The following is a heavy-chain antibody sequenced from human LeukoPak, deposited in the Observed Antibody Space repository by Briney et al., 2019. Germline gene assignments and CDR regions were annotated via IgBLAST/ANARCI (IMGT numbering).Heavy chain of an antibody. CDR2: IYDSGRI. V-gene: IGHV3-53*01. Sequence: GGSLRLSCAASGFTFSSYSMNWVRQAPGKGLEWVSVIYDSGRIYYADSVKGRFTISRDNSKNTLYLQMNSLRVEDTALFYWQKTAYEILTGSYFDFWGQGTLVTVSS. J-gene: IGHJ4*02. CDR3: QKTAYEILTGSYFDF. CDR1: GFTFSSYS. D-gene: IGHD3-9*01.